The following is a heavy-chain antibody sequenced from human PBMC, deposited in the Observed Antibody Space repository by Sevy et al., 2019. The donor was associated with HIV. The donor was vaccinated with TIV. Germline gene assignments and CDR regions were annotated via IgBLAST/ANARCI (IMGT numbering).Heavy chain of an antibody. Sequence: GGSLRLSCAASGFTFSSYAMSWVRQAPGKGLERVSAMSGSGGSTYYADSAKARFTSSTDNSKNTLYLQMTSLKAEDTAVYYCAKTTGIAVADNDYWGQGTLVTVSS. CDR2: MSGSGGST. CDR1: GFTFSSYA. D-gene: IGHD6-19*01. CDR3: AKTTGIAVADNDY. V-gene: IGHV3-23*01. J-gene: IGHJ4*02.